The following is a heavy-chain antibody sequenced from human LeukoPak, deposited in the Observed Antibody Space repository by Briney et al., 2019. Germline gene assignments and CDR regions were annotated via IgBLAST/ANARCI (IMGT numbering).Heavy chain of an antibody. D-gene: IGHD6-13*01. J-gene: IGHJ5*02. CDR1: GYTFTGYY. CDR2: INPNSGGT. V-gene: IGHV1-2*06. Sequence: GASVKVSCKASGYTFTGYYMHWVRQAPGQGLEWMGRINPNSGGTNYAQEFQGRATMTRDTSISTAYMELSRLRSDDTAVYYCAREKQQRRVNWFDPWGQGTLVTVSS. CDR3: AREKQQRRVNWFDP.